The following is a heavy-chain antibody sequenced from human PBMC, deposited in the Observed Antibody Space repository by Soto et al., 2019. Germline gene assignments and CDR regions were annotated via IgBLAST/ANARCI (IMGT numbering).Heavy chain of an antibody. Sequence: QITLKESGPTLVKPTETLTLTCNFSGFSVSTTGVGVGWIRQAPGKALEWLVFVYWDDDKRYSPSLRSRLTITKDTSKNQVVLTISYMEPVDTGTYYCARRRQSHRNWNTGVFDFWGQGILVTVSS. CDR2: VYWDDDK. J-gene: IGHJ4*02. D-gene: IGHD1-20*01. CDR1: GFSVSTTGVG. CDR3: ARRRQSHRNWNTGVFDF. V-gene: IGHV2-5*02.